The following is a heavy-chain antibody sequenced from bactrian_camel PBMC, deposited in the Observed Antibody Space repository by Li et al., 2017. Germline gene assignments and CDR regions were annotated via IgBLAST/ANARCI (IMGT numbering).Heavy chain of an antibody. J-gene: IGHJ4*01. Sequence: VQLVESGGGLVQPGGSLRLSCAASGFTFSRYWMYWVRQPPGKGLEWVSAITIEGRKTYYPDSVQGRFTISRDDAKDTVYLQMHSLKSEDTALYYCATYDLRTSPYGDSWYADFSGYEYVYWGQETQVTVS. CDR2: ITIEGRKT. D-gene: IGHD6*01. CDR1: GFTFSRYW. CDR3: ATYDLRTSPYGDSWYADFSGYEYVY. V-gene: IGHV3S6*01.